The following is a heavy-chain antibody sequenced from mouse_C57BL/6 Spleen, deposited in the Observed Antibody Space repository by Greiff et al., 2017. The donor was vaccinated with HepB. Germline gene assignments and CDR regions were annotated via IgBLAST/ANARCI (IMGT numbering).Heavy chain of an antibody. V-gene: IGHV1-50*01. CDR3: ARGDYYGSGYFDY. J-gene: IGHJ2*01. D-gene: IGHD1-1*01. CDR1: GYTFTSYW. CDR2: IDPSDSYT. Sequence: QVQLQQPGAELVKPGASVKLSCKASGYTFTSYWMQWVKQRPGQGLEWIGEIDPSDSYTNYNQKFKGKATLTVDTSSSTAYMQLSSLTSEDSAVYYGARGDYYGSGYFDYWGQGTTLTVSS.